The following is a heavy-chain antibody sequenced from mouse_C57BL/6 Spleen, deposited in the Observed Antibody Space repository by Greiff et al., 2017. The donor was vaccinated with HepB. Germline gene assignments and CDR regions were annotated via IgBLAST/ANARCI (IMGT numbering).Heavy chain of an antibody. Sequence: EVKLVESGGGLVKPGGSLKLSCAASGFTFSSYAMSWVRQTPEKRLEWVATISDGGSYTYYPDNVKGRFTISRDNAKNNLYLQMSHLKSEDTAMYYCARAPLGLHWYFDVWGTGPRSPSPQ. J-gene: IGHJ1*03. V-gene: IGHV5-4*03. CDR1: GFTFSSYA. CDR2: ISDGGSYT. CDR3: ARAPLGLHWYFDV. D-gene: IGHD4-1*01.